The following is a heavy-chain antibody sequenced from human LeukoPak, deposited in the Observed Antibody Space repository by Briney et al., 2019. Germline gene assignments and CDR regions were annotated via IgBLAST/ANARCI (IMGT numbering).Heavy chain of an antibody. CDR2: IKQDGSEK. D-gene: IGHD6-13*01. CDR3: TKELVSRSSLTFDY. Sequence: GGSLRLSCAASGFTFSSYWMSWVRQAPGKGLEWVANIKQDGSEKYYVDSVKGRLTISRDNAKNSLYLQMNSLRADDTAVYYCTKELVSRSSLTFDYWGQGTLVTVSS. V-gene: IGHV3-7*03. CDR1: GFTFSSYW. J-gene: IGHJ4*02.